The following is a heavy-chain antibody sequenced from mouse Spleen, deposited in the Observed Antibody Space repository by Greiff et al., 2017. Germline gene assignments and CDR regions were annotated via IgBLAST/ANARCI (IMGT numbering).Heavy chain of an antibody. D-gene: IGHD2-4*01. J-gene: IGHJ3*01. CDR3: ARDGSTMITTAY. V-gene: IGHV1-81*01. CDR2: IYPRSGNT. Sequence: VKLVESGAELARPGASVKLSCKASGYTFTSYGISWVKQRTGQGLEWIGEIYPRSGNTYYNEKFKGKATLTADKSSSTAYMELRSLTSEDSAVYFCARDGSTMITTAYWGQGTLVTVSA. CDR1: GYTFTSYG.